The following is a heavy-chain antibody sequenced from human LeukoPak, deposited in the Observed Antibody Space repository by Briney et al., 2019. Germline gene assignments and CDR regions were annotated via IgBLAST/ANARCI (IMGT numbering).Heavy chain of an antibody. Sequence: SVTVSCKASGGTFSSYAISWVRQAPGQGLEWMGGIIPIFGTANYAQKLQGRVTMTTDTSTSTAYMDLRSLRSDDTAIYYCARDSPDGSGTYYNDSPDYWAQGTLVTVSS. V-gene: IGHV1-69*05. D-gene: IGHD3-10*01. CDR2: IIPIFGTA. CDR1: GGTFSSYA. J-gene: IGHJ4*02. CDR3: ARDSPDGSGTYYNDSPDY.